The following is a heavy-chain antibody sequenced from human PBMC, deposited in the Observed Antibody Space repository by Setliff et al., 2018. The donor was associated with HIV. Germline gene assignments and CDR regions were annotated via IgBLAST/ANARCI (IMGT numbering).Heavy chain of an antibody. J-gene: IGHJ4*02. CDR2: FDPEDGDT. Sequence: ASVKVSCKVSGYTLTEFSMHWVRQAPGKGLEWMGRFDPEDGDTLYAQRSQGRVIMTEDSSTDTAYMELSSLTSDDTAVYYCATAKEHWLSEGGFDYWGQGTLVTVSS. V-gene: IGHV1-24*01. D-gene: IGHD6-19*01. CDR1: GYTLTEFS. CDR3: ATAKEHWLSEGGFDY.